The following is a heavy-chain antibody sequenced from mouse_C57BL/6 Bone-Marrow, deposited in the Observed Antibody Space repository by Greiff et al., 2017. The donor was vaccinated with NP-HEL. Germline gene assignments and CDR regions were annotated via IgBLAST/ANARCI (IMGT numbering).Heavy chain of an antibody. Sequence: EVNVVESGGDLVKPGGSLKLSCAASGFTFSSYGMSWVRQTPDKRLEWVATISSGGSYTYYPDSVKGRFTISRDNAKNTLYLQMSSLKSEDTAMYYCANSPHYYGSSGGFAYWGQGTLVTVSA. CDR3: ANSPHYYGSSGGFAY. V-gene: IGHV5-6*01. CDR2: ISSGGSYT. J-gene: IGHJ3*01. D-gene: IGHD1-1*01. CDR1: GFTFSSYG.